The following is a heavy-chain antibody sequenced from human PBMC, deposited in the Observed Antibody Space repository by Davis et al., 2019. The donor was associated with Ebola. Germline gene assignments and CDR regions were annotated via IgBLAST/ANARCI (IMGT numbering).Heavy chain of an antibody. J-gene: IGHJ6*03. CDR3: ARDLRYDSSGYDYYFYMDV. V-gene: IGHV4-31*03. D-gene: IGHD3-22*01. CDR1: GGSISRGGSY. CDR2: IYYSGST. Sequence: LRLSCTVSGGSISRGGSYWTWIRQHPGKGLGWIGYIYYSGSTYYKPSLKSRVTISLDTSKSQFSLNLYSVTAADTAVYYCARDLRYDSSGYDYYFYMDVWGKGTTVTVSS.